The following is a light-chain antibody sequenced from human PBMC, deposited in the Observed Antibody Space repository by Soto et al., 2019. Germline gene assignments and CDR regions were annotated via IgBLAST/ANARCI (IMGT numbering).Light chain of an antibody. J-gene: IGKJ5*01. CDR2: DAS. CDR3: QQYHNWPIT. Sequence: EIVMTQSPATLSVSPGERATLSCRASQSVSSNLAWHQQKPGQAPRILMYDASTRATGIPARFSGSVFGTEFTLTISSLQSEYFAVYYCQQYHNWPITFGQGTRLQI. CDR1: QSVSSN. V-gene: IGKV3-15*01.